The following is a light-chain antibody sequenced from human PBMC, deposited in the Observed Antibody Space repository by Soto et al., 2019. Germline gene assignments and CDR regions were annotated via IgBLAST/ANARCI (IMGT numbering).Light chain of an antibody. V-gene: IGLV4-69*01. CDR2: LNSDGSH. CDR1: SGHSSYA. Sequence: QPVLTQSPSASASLGASVKLTCTLSSGHSSYAIAWHQQQPEKGPRYLMKLNSDGSHSKGDGIPDRFSGSSSGAERYLIISSLQSEDEADYYCQTWDTGIVVFGGGTKVTVL. J-gene: IGLJ2*01. CDR3: QTWDTGIVV.